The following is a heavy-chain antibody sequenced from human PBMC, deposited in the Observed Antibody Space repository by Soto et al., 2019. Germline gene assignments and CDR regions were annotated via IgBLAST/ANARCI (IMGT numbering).Heavy chain of an antibody. CDR1: GFTFSSYG. V-gene: IGHV3-33*01. D-gene: IGHD6-6*01. Sequence: GGSLRLSCAASGFTFSSYGMHWVRQAPGKGLEWVAVIWYDGSNKYYADSVKGRFTISRDNSKNTLYLQMNSLRAEDTAVYYCARDSSSSWSLWFDPWGQGTLVTVSS. CDR3: ARDSSSSWSLWFDP. CDR2: IWYDGSNK. J-gene: IGHJ5*02.